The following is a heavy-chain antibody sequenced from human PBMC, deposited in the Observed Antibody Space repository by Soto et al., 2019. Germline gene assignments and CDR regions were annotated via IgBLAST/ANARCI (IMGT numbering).Heavy chain of an antibody. D-gene: IGHD6-6*01. Sequence: GGSLRLSCAASGFTFSSYSMNWVRQAPGKGLEWVSSISSSSSYIYYADSVKGRFTISRDNAKNSLYLQMNSLRAEDTAVYYCARVSDEYSSSSGAYYYYYYGMDVWGQGTTVTVSS. J-gene: IGHJ6*02. CDR3: ARVSDEYSSSSGAYYYYYYGMDV. CDR1: GFTFSSYS. V-gene: IGHV3-21*01. CDR2: ISSSSSYI.